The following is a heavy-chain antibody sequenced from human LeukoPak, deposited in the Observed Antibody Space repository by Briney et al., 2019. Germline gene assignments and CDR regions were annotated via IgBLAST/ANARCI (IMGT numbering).Heavy chain of an antibody. CDR3: TTAYYDYVWGSYRYP. Sequence: GGSLRLSCAASGFTFSNAWMNWVRQAPGKGLEWVGRIKSKTGGGTTDYAAPVKGRFTISRDDSKNTLYLQMNSLKTEDTAVYYCTTAYYDYVWGSYRYPWGQGTLVTVSS. D-gene: IGHD3-16*02. V-gene: IGHV3-15*07. CDR1: GFTFSNAW. J-gene: IGHJ5*02. CDR2: IKSKTGGGTT.